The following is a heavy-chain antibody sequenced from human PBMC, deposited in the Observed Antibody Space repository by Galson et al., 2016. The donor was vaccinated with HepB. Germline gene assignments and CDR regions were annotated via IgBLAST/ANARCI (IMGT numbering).Heavy chain of an antibody. V-gene: IGHV3-23*01. D-gene: IGHD1-26*01. CDR2: ISRSGDST. CDR3: VQGSTAPAV. Sequence: SLRLSCAASGFSFSDHYMDWVRQAPGKGLEVVSSISRSGDSTDYADSVKGRFTISGDNSKNTLSLQMNSLTADDTAIYYCVQGSTAPAVWGKGTTVTVSS. J-gene: IGHJ6*04. CDR1: GFSFSDHY.